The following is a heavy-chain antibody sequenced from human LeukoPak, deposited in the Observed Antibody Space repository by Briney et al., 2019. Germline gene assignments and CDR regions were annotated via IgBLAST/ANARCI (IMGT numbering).Heavy chain of an antibody. V-gene: IGHV3-23*01. Sequence: GGSLRLSCAASGFTVSSNYMSWVRQAPGKGLEWVSAISGSGGTTYFADSVKGRFTTSRDNSKNTLYLQMNSLRAEDTAVYYCAKAPPPYCSGGSCFDAFDIWGQGTMVTVSS. CDR2: ISGSGGTT. J-gene: IGHJ3*02. D-gene: IGHD2-15*01. CDR3: AKAPPPYCSGGSCFDAFDI. CDR1: GFTVSSNY.